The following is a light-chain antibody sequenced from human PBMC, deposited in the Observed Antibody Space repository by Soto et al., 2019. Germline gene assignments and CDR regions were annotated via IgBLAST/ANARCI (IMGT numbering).Light chain of an antibody. J-gene: IGKJ4*01. CDR2: AAS. V-gene: IGKV1-6*01. CDR1: QGIKND. Sequence: AIQMTQSPSSLSASIGDRVTITCRASQGIKNDLGWYQQKPGKAPKLLIYAASSLQSGVPSRFSGSGSGTDFTLTISSLQPEDFATYYCLQDYNYPLTFGGGTKVDIK. CDR3: LQDYNYPLT.